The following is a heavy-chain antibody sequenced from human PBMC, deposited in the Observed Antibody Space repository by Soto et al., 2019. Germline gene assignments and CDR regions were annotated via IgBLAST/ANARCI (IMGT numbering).Heavy chain of an antibody. J-gene: IGHJ3*02. CDR3: ARALRITMAPGAFDI. CDR1: GGYIRSGGYY. V-gene: IGHV4-31*02. D-gene: IGHD3-10*01. CDR2: IYYSGST. Sequence: SETLSLTCTFSGGYIRSGGYYWSWIRQHPGKGLEWIGYIYYSGSTYYNPSLKSRVTISVDTSKNQFSLKLSSVTAADTAVYYCARALRITMAPGAFDIWGQGTMVTVSS.